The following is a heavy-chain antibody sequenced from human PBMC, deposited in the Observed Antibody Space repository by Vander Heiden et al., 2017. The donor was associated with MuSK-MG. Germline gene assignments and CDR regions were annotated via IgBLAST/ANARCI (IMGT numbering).Heavy chain of an antibody. CDR3: ARDRSPAGVATSYYFDY. CDR2: INPSGGST. D-gene: IGHD5-12*01. Sequence: QVQLVQSGAEVKKPGASVKVSCKASGYTFTSYYMHGVRQAPGQGLEWMGIINPSGGSTSYAQKFQGRVTMTRDTSTSTVYMELSSLRSEDTAVYYCARDRSPAGVATSYYFDYWGQGTLVTVSS. CDR1: GYTFTSYY. J-gene: IGHJ4*02. V-gene: IGHV1-46*03.